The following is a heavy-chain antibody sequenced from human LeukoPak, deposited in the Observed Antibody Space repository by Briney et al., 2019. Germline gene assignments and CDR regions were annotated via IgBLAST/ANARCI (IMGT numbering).Heavy chain of an antibody. CDR3: ARVDTVMVIDY. J-gene: IGHJ4*02. CDR2: IIPILGIA. V-gene: IGHV1-69*04. CDR1: GGTFSSYA. Sequence: SVKLSCKASGGTFSSYAISWVRQAPGQGLEWMGRIIPILGIANYAQKFQGRVTITADKSTSTAYMELSSLRSEDTAVYYCARVDTVMVIDYWGQGTLVSVSS. D-gene: IGHD5-18*01.